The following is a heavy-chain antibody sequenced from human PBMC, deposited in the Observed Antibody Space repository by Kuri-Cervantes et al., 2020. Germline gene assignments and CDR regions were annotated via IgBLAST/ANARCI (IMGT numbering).Heavy chain of an antibody. D-gene: IGHD3-16*02. J-gene: IGHJ4*02. CDR2: ISSSSSYI. Sequence: GESLKISCAASGFTFSSYSMNWVRQAPGKGLEWVSSISSSSSYIYYADSVKGRFTISRDNAKNSLYLQMNSLRAEDTAVYYCARGSYRHYYFDYWGQGTRVTGSS. CDR3: ARGSYRHYYFDY. CDR1: GFTFSSYS. V-gene: IGHV3-21*01.